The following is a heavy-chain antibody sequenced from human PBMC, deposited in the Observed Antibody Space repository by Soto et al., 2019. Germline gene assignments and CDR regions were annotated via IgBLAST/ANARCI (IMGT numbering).Heavy chain of an antibody. CDR1: GFSLTKSPVG. D-gene: IGHD1-1*01. J-gene: IGHJ4*02. CDR2: IYWDGDK. CDR3: AHRLGGSSWNDGFFDF. V-gene: IGHV2-5*02. Sequence: QITLKESGPTLVEPTEALALTCSFSGFSLTKSPVGVGWFRQPPGKALEWLAVIYWDGDKRYNPSLKTRITMTNDTSRNQVALTMTDMEPKDTATYFCAHRLGGSSWNDGFFDFWGQGFPFTVS.